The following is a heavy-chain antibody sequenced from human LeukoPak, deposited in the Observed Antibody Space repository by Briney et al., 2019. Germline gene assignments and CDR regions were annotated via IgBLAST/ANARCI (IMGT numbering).Heavy chain of an antibody. CDR1: GYTLTELS. Sequence: GASVKVSCKVSGYTLTELSMHWVRQAPGKGLEWMGGFDPEDGETIYAQKFQGRVTMTTDTSTSTAYMELRSLRSDDTAVYYCARGVAGNFDYWGQGTLVTVSS. CDR2: FDPEDGET. J-gene: IGHJ4*02. D-gene: IGHD6-19*01. V-gene: IGHV1-24*01. CDR3: ARGVAGNFDY.